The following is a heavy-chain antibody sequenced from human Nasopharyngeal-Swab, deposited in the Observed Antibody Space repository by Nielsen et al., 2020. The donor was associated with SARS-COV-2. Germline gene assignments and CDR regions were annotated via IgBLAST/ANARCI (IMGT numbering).Heavy chain of an antibody. CDR2: IHSSGHA. CDR3: ARHPPLSGFDY. CDR1: GGSITSDY. J-gene: IGHJ4*02. V-gene: IGHV4-59*08. Sequence: SETLSLTCTVSGGSITSDYWSWIRQPPGKGLEWIGYIHSSGHAMYNPSLRSRATISINTPKNHFSLTLSSVTAADTAVYYCARHPPLSGFDYWGQGTLVTVPS. D-gene: IGHD3-9*01.